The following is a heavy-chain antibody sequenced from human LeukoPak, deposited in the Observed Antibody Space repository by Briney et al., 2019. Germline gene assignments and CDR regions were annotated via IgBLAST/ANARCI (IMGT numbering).Heavy chain of an antibody. Sequence: PSDTLSLTCTVPGGSISSYYWSWIPQPARKVLEWLGRIYSCGSTNYDPALKGRVTMSVDASKNQFSLKLSAVTAADTAVYYCARELRVVTTFDYWGQGTLVTVSS. CDR1: GGSISSYY. J-gene: IGHJ4*02. CDR3: ARELRVVTTFDY. D-gene: IGHD3-22*01. CDR2: IYSCGST. V-gene: IGHV4-4*07.